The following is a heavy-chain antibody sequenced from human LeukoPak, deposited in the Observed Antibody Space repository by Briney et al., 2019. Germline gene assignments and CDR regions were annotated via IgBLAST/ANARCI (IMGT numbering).Heavy chain of an antibody. CDR1: GGSISSYY. CDR3: ARDGRANYYYYGMDV. J-gene: IGHJ6*02. V-gene: IGHV4-59*01. Sequence: SETLSLTCTVSGGSISSYYWRWIRQPPGKGLEWIGYIYYSGSTNYNPSLKSRVTISVDTSKNQFSLKLSSVTAADTAVYYCARDGRANYYYYGMDVWGQGTTVTVSS. CDR2: IYYSGST.